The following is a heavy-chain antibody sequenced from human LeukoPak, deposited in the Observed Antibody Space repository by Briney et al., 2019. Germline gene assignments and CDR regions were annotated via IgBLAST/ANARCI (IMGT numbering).Heavy chain of an antibody. CDR2: ISSSGSTI. CDR1: GFTFSDYY. Sequence: GGSLRLSCAASGFTFSDYYMSWIRQAPGKGLEWVSYISSSGSTIYYADSVKGRFTISRDNAKNSLYLQMNSLRAEDTAVYYCARDGYCSSTSCYSGDYWGQGTLVTVSS. V-gene: IGHV3-11*04. J-gene: IGHJ4*02. CDR3: ARDGYCSSTSCYSGDY. D-gene: IGHD2-2*03.